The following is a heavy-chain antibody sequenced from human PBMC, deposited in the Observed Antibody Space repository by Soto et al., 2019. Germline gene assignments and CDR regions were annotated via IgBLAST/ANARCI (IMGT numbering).Heavy chain of an antibody. V-gene: IGHV2-70*20. J-gene: IGHJ4*01. CDR2: IDWDDDK. Sequence: SGPTLVNPTQTLKLSCDFSGFSLSTSGMCVTWVRQPPGKALEWLALIDWDDDKFYSSSLEARLTLAKDTSSDRVVLTMTDVGPADTATYYCARTVANSHFDHWGQDYWSPSPQ. D-gene: IGHD5-12*01. CDR1: GFSLSTSGMC. CDR3: ARTVANSHFDH.